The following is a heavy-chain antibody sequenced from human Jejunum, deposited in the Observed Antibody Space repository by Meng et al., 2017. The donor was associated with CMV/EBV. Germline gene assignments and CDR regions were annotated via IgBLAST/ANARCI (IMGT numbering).Heavy chain of an antibody. CDR3: ARGKFQSVGIVYSYFDP. J-gene: IGHJ5*02. CDR1: STYW. V-gene: IGHV3-74*01. Sequence: STYWMHCVRQAPWKGLVWVSRINSDGSTTNYADSVEGRFTISRDNAKNTLYLQMNSLRAEDTAVYYCARGKFQSVGIVYSYFDPWGQGALVTVSS. CDR2: INSDGSTT. D-gene: IGHD5-18*01.